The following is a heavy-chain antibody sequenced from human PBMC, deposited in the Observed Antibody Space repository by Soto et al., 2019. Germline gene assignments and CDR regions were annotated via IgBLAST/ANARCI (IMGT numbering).Heavy chain of an antibody. CDR1: GFTFSSYG. CDR2: ISYDGSNK. V-gene: IGHV3-30*03. D-gene: IGHD5-12*01. CDR3: ARGYSGYDSNFHP. Sequence: QVQLVESGGGVVQPGRSLRLSCAASGFTFSSYGMHWVRQAPGKGLEWVAVISYDGSNKYYADSVKGRFTISRDNXKNTLYRQMNRLRAEDTAMYYCARGYSGYDSNFHPWGQGTLVTVSS. J-gene: IGHJ1*01.